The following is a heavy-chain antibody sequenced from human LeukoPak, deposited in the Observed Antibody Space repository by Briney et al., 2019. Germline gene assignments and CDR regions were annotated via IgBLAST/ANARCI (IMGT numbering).Heavy chain of an antibody. Sequence: ASVKVSCKASGYTFTSYYMHWVRQAPGQGLEWMGIINPSGGSTSYAQKFQGRVTMTRDTSTSTVYMELSSLRSEDTAVYYCARRPLGSSSWYFLDPYFDYWGQGTLVTVSS. D-gene: IGHD6-13*01. J-gene: IGHJ4*02. V-gene: IGHV1-46*01. CDR1: GYTFTSYY. CDR3: ARRPLGSSSWYFLDPYFDY. CDR2: INPSGGST.